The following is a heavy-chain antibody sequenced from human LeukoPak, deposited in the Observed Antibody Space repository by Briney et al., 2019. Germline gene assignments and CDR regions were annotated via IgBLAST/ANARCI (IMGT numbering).Heavy chain of an antibody. J-gene: IGHJ3*02. CDR3: ARDFYESSAGAFDI. D-gene: IGHD3-22*01. CDR2: INPNSGGT. CDR1: GYTFSDVY. Sequence: ASVKVSCKASGYTFSDVYMHWVRQAPGQGLEWMGWINPNSGGTNYAQRFQGRVTMTRDTSISTVHMELSGLRSDDTAVYYCARDFYESSAGAFDIWGQGTMATVSS. V-gene: IGHV1-2*02.